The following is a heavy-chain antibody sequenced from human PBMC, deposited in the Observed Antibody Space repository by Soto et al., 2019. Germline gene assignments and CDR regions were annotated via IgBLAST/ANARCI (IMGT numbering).Heavy chain of an antibody. D-gene: IGHD1-1*01. CDR2: VSHSGGT. CDR3: AKRVTESRTRGYDS. Sequence: QVQLQESGTGLVNPSGTLSLTCGVYGGSISYWLSWVRQPPGKGLEWIGEVSHSGGTNYSPSLKSRVTISIANSTNQIFLQLTSMTAADKAVYYCAKRVTESRTRGYDSWGQGTLVTVSS. V-gene: IGHV4-4*02. J-gene: IGHJ4*02. CDR1: GGSISYW.